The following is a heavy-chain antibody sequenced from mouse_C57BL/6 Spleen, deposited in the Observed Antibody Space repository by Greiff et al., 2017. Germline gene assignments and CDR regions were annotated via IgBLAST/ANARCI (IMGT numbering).Heavy chain of an antibody. D-gene: IGHD1-1*02. CDR2: INPSNGGT. Sequence: QVQLQQPGTELVKPGASVQLSCKASGYTFTSYWMHWVKPRPGQGLEWIGNINPSNGGTNYNEKFKSKATLTVDKSSSTAYMQLSSLTSEDSAVYYGAREGNYALYYYAMDYWGQGTSVTVSS. V-gene: IGHV1-53*01. CDR3: AREGNYALYYYAMDY. J-gene: IGHJ4*01. CDR1: GYTFTSYW.